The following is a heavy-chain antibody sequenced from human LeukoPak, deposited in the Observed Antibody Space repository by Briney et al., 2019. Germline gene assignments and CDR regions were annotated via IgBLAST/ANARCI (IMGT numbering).Heavy chain of an antibody. CDR2: INGDGSTT. D-gene: IGHD5-18*01. J-gene: IGHJ4*02. CDR3: ARGGRYSYGLPDY. V-gene: IGHV3-74*01. CDR1: GFTFSSYW. Sequence: PGGSLRLSCAASGFTFSSYWMHWVRQAPGKGLVWVSRINGDGSTTTYADSVKGRFTISRDYAKNTLYLEMNSLRADDTAVYYCARGGRYSYGLPDYWGQGTLVTVSS.